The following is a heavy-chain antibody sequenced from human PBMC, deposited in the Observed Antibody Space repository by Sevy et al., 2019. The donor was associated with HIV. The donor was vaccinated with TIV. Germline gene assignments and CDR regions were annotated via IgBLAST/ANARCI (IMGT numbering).Heavy chain of an antibody. CDR2: FEPEDGET. CDR3: ATTKDYYDSSGSPFDY. CDR1: GYSLTQLS. Sequence: ASVKVSCKVSGYSLTQLSMHWVRQAPGKGLEWMGSFEPEDGETFYAQMVQGRVTLTEDKPTDTAYMELRSLRSEDTAIYYCATTKDYYDSSGSPFDYWGQGTLVTVSS. J-gene: IGHJ4*02. V-gene: IGHV1-24*01. D-gene: IGHD3-22*01.